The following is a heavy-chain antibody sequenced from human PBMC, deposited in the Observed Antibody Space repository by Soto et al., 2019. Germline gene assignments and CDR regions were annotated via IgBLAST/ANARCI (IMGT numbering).Heavy chain of an antibody. Sequence: AEGSCNAPRYTFTTYYMHWVRQAPGQGLEWMGIISPDGGRTSYAQKFQGRVTMTRDTSTSTVYMELSSLRSEDTAVYYCATRDPGHYWGQGTLVTVSS. V-gene: IGHV1-46*01. CDR3: ATRDPGHY. CDR2: ISPDGGRT. CDR1: RYTFTTYY. J-gene: IGHJ4*02.